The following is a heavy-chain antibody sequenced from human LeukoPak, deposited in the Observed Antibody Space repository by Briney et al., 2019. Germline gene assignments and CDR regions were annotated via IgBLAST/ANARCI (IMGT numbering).Heavy chain of an antibody. CDR1: GGTFSSYA. J-gene: IGHJ3*02. D-gene: IGHD6-13*01. CDR2: IIPIFGTA. CDR3: ARSLIAAAGTIGAFDI. Sequence: SVTVSCTASGGTFSSYAISWVRQAPGQGLEWMGGIIPIFGTANYAQKFQGRVTITADESTSTAYMELSSLRSEDTAVYYCARSLIAAAGTIGAFDIWGQGTMVTVSS. V-gene: IGHV1-69*13.